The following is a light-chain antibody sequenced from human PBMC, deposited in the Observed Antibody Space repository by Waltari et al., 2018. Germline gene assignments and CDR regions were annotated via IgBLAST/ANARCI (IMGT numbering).Light chain of an antibody. CDR1: SSDLGGYDF. CDR3: SSYVGSNNPV. J-gene: IGLJ2*01. Sequence: QSALTQPPSASGSPGQSVTISCTGTSSDLGGYDFVSWYQHHPGKAPQLMIYEVSKRPAGVPDRFAGSKSGNTASLTVSGLQAEDEADYYCSSYVGSNNPVFGGGTKLTVL. V-gene: IGLV2-8*01. CDR2: EVS.